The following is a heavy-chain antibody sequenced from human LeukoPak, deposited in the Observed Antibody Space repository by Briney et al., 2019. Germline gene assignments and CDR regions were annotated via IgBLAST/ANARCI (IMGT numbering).Heavy chain of an antibody. CDR3: SEGYFEPFDH. D-gene: IGHD2/OR15-2a*01. V-gene: IGHV4-59*02. CDR2: LSYTGKT. CDR1: GASVSSSH. J-gene: IGHJ4*02. Sequence: KPSETLSLTCVVSGASVSSSHWNWIRQLPGKGLEWIGCLSYTGKTDYNPSLTSRVTISLDTSKNQASLKLRSVTAADTAVYYCSEGYFEPFDHWGQGTLVTVSS.